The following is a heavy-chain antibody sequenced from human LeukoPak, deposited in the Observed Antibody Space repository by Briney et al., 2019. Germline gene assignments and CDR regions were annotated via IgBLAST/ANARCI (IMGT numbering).Heavy chain of an antibody. CDR3: ARYWGSSIYYYYYGMDV. CDR1: GGSISSYY. J-gene: IGHJ6*02. CDR2: IYTSGST. D-gene: IGHD3-16*01. Sequence: SETLSLTCTGSGGSISSYYWSWNRQPAGKGLEWIGRIYTSGSTNYNPSLKSRVTMSVGTSKNQFSLKLSSVTAADRAVYYCARYWGSSIYYYYYGMDVWGQGTTVTVSS. V-gene: IGHV4-4*07.